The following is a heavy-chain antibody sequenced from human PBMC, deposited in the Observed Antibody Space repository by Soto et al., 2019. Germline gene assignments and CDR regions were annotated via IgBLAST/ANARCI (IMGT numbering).Heavy chain of an antibody. D-gene: IGHD6-19*01. CDR2: TYYRSNWRH. CDR1: GDSVSSNTAA. Sequence: RSQTLSLTCAISGDSVSSNTAAWNWIRSSPSRGLEWLGRTYYRSNWRHDYAVSVKSRITVNPDTSRNHSSLQLNSVTPDDTAVYYCARGVAGSGFDLWGQGTLVTVSS. CDR3: ARGVAGSGFDL. J-gene: IGHJ4*02. V-gene: IGHV6-1*01.